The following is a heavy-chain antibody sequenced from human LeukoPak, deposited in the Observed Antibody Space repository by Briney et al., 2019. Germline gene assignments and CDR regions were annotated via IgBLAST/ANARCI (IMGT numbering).Heavy chain of an antibody. D-gene: IGHD3-10*01. V-gene: IGHV4-39*01. CDR3: ARLGRSGSPLNYYYYYYMDV. CDR2: IYSSGST. Sequence: SETLSLTCTVSGGSISSSSYYWGWIRQPPGKGLEWIGSIYSSGSTYYNPSLKSRVTISVDTSKNQFSLKLSSVTAADTAVYYCARLGRSGSPLNYYYYYYMDVWGKGTTVTVSS. CDR1: GGSISSSSYY. J-gene: IGHJ6*03.